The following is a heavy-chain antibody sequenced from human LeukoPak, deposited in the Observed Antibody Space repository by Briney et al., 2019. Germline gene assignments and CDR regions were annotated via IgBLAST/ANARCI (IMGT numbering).Heavy chain of an antibody. Sequence: ASVKVSCKASGYSFTAYYMHWVRQAPGQGLEYMGWINPNSGGTNSSQKFQGRVTMTRDTSISTAYMELSRLRSDDTAVYYCARAPPYIVVVVAAGNAFDIWGQGTMVTVSS. CDR3: ARAPPYIVVVVAAGNAFDI. V-gene: IGHV1-2*02. D-gene: IGHD2-15*01. J-gene: IGHJ3*02. CDR1: GYSFTAYY. CDR2: INPNSGGT.